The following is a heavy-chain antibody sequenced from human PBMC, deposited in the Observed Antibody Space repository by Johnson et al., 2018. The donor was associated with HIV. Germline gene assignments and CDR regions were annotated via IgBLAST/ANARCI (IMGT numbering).Heavy chain of an antibody. CDR1: GFTFSNAW. Sequence: VLLVESGGGVVQPGRSLRLSCAASGFTFSNAWMSWVRQAPGKGLEWVGRVKSKTDGGTIDYAAAVKGRFIISRDDSKNTLYLQMNGLKTEDTAVYYCTTMSALWFGDLHVFGDGFDIWGQGTLVTVSS. CDR3: TTMSALWFGDLHVFGDGFDI. CDR2: VKSKTDGGTI. D-gene: IGHD3-10*01. J-gene: IGHJ3*02. V-gene: IGHV3-15*01.